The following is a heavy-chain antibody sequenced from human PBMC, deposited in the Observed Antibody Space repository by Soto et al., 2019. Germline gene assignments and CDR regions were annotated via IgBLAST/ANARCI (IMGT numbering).Heavy chain of an antibody. CDR3: ARRGAYCSGGTCYHFDY. J-gene: IGHJ4*02. V-gene: IGHV1-18*04. CDR2: ISTYNGNT. CDR1: GYTFTTYG. Sequence: QVHLVQSGAEVKKPGASVKVSCKASGYTFTTYGTSWVRQAPGQGLEWMGWISTYNGNTNYEQKLQGRVTLTTDTLTSTAYMELRSLRSDDTAVYYCARRGAYCSGGTCYHFDYWGQGTLVTVSS. D-gene: IGHD2-15*01.